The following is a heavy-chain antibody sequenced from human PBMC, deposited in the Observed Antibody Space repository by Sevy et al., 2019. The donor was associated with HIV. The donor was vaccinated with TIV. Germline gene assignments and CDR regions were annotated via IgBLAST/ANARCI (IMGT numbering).Heavy chain of an antibody. CDR2: ISWDGGST. CDR1: GFTFDDYT. D-gene: IGHD2-2*01. J-gene: IGHJ6*02. V-gene: IGHV3-43*01. CDR3: AKDIRCSSTSCSYYYYGMDV. Sequence: GGSLRLSCAASGFTFDDYTMHWVRQAPGKGLEWVSLISWDGGSTYYADSVKGRFTISRYNSKNSLYLQMNSLRTEDTALYYCAKDIRCSSTSCSYYYYGMDVWGQGTTVTVSS.